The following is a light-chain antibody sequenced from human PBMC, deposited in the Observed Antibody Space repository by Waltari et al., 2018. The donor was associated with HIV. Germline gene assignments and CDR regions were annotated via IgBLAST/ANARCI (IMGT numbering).Light chain of an antibody. Sequence: IVMTQSPLSLPVSPGEPASISCRSNQSLLHSNGNNYSDWYLHKSGPSPKLVIYLASIRASGVPDRVSGSGSGTDFTLKFSRVEAEDVGVYYCMQSLQTPRTFGGGTNVQIK. CDR2: LAS. J-gene: IGKJ4*01. V-gene: IGKV2-28*01. CDR1: QSLLHSNGNNY. CDR3: MQSLQTPRT.